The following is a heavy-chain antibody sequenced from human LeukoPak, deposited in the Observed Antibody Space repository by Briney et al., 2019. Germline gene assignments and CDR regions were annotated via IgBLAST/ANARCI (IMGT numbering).Heavy chain of an antibody. D-gene: IGHD3-3*01. CDR1: GYTFTVYH. J-gene: IGHJ4*02. Sequence: SAKVSCTASGYTFTVYHMRSVRPTPGQGREWMGIINPSDGSTTYAQKFQGRVSITRDMSTSTIYMELSSLRSDDTAVYYCARSVTIFGVATLGYWGQGTPVSLSS. CDR3: ARSVTIFGVATLGY. CDR2: INPSDGST. V-gene: IGHV1-46*01.